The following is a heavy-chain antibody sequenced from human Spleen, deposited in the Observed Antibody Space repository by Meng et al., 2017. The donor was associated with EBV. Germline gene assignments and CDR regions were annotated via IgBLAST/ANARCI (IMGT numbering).Heavy chain of an antibody. CDR1: GGTFRSDA. V-gene: IGHV1-69*01. CDR3: ASESGRGFTPDY. D-gene: IGHD3-10*01. CDR2: LIPMTGVA. Sequence: QGQRVQAGGEVKKPGSSVMVSCKTSGGTFRSDAISWVRQAPGQGLVWMGGLIPMTGVAHYAQKFQDRVSIIADESTSTHYLELSSLRSEDTAIYFCASESGRGFTPDYWGQGTLVTVSS. J-gene: IGHJ4*02.